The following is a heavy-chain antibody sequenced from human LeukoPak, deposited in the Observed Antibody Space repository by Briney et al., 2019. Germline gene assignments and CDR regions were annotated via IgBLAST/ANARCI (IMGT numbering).Heavy chain of an antibody. J-gene: IGHJ5*02. V-gene: IGHV2-70*01. CDR3: ARISQNYGDYGGFDP. CDR2: IDWDDDK. CDR1: GFSLSTTGMC. D-gene: IGHD4-17*01. Sequence: SGPTLVNPTQTLTLTCTFSGFSLSTTGMCVIWIRQPPGKALEWLALIDWDDDKYYSASLKTRLTISKDTSKNQVVLTMTNMDPVDTATYYCARISQNYGDYGGFDPWGQGTLVTVSS.